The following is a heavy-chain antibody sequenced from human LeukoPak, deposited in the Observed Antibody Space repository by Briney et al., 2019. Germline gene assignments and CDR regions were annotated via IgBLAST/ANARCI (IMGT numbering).Heavy chain of an antibody. D-gene: IGHD3-22*01. CDR1: GYTFTDYY. Sequence: ASVKVSCKASGYTFTDYYLQWVRQAPGQGLEWMGWINPSSGDTKYAQEFQGRVTMTRDTSISTAYMELSSLRSDDTAVYYCARATIIVVVAEQQHHEFFQYWGQGTLVTVSS. CDR3: ARATIIVVVAEQQHHEFFQY. J-gene: IGHJ1*01. CDR2: INPSSGDT. V-gene: IGHV1-2*02.